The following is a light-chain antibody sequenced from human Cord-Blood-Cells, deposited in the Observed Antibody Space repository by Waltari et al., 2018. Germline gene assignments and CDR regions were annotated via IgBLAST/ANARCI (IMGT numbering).Light chain of an antibody. CDR1: QSVSSSY. J-gene: IGKJ5*01. Sequence: EIVLTQSPGTLSLSPGERATLSCRASQSVSSSYLAWYQQKPGQAPRLLIYGASSRATGIPDRFSGSGSGTDFTLTISRLEPEDFAVYYCQQYGSSRAITFGQGTR. CDR3: QQYGSSRAIT. CDR2: GAS. V-gene: IGKV3-20*01.